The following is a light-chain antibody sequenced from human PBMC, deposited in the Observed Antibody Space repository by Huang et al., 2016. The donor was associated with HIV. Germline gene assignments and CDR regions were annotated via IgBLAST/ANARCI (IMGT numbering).Light chain of an antibody. Sequence: EIVLTQSPATLSLSPGERATLSCRASQSVSSYLAWYQQKPGQAPRLLIYDASNRATCIPARFSGSGSGTDFTLTISSLEPEDFAVYCCQQRSNWAPITFGGGTKVEIK. CDR1: QSVSSY. CDR2: DAS. CDR3: QQRSNWAPIT. V-gene: IGKV3-11*01. J-gene: IGKJ4*01.